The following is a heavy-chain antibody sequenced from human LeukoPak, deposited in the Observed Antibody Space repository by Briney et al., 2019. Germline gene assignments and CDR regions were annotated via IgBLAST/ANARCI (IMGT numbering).Heavy chain of an antibody. D-gene: IGHD6-6*01. CDR2: IIPIFGTA. Sequence: SVKVSCKASGGTFSSYAISWVRQAPGQGLEWMGGIIPIFGTANYAQKFQGRVTITTDESTSTAYMELSSLRPEDTAVYYCARGSPRLYTSSRSYYYYYMDVWGKGTTVTVSS. CDR1: GGTFSSYA. CDR3: ARGSPRLYTSSRSYYYYYMDV. V-gene: IGHV1-69*05. J-gene: IGHJ6*03.